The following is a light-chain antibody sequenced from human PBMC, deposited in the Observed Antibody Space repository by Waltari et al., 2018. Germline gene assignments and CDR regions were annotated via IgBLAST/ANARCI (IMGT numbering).Light chain of an antibody. CDR1: QRVRVY. Sequence: EIVLTQSPATLSVSPGERATLSCRASQRVRVYLAWYQQKPGQAPRLLIYDTSNRASGTPDRFSGSGSGTDFSLSISSLEPEDFAVYYCQQRHNWPSFGQGTKLEIK. CDR3: QQRHNWPS. J-gene: IGKJ2*01. V-gene: IGKV3-11*01. CDR2: DTS.